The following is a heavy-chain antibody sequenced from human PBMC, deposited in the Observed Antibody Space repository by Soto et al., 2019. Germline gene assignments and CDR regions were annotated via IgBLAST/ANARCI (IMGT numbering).Heavy chain of an antibody. D-gene: IGHD6-19*01. CDR3: ARHFPSAWYFQH. CDR1: GGSISSSNYV. V-gene: IGHV4-39*01. CDR2: IYYSGSA. J-gene: IGHJ1*01. Sequence: PSETLSLTCTASGGSISSSNYVWVLIRRTPGKGLEWIGSIYYSGSAYYTPSLTTRVTISGPTSKPHLSLKLTSVTAADPAVYYCARHFPSAWYFQHWGQGTRVTLSS.